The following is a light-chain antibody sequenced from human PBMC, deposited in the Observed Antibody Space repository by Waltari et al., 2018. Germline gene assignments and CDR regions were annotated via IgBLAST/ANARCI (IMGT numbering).Light chain of an antibody. J-gene: IGLJ2*01. Sequence: SSALTKHPALSAALGQPARITCQGDSLIMHYASWYQRQPGQSPILVIYGKDNRPPGIPGRFSGSSSGNTASLTITGAQAADEADEYCCSRDSGGNHHVVFGGGTKLAVL. CDR1: SLIMHY. CDR2: GKD. V-gene: IGLV3-19*01. CDR3: CSRDSGGNHHVV.